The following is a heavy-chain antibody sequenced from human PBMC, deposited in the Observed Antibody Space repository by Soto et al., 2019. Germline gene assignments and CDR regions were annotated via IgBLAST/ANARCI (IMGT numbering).Heavy chain of an antibody. D-gene: IGHD3-10*01. Sequence: SETLSLTCTVSGGSISSGDYYWSWIRQPPGKGLEWIGYIYYSGSTYYNPSLKSRVTISVDTSKNQFSLKLSSVTAADTAVYYCARDSSLWFGEGSQGGIDPWGQGTLVTVSS. V-gene: IGHV4-30-4*01. CDR1: GGSISSGDYY. J-gene: IGHJ5*02. CDR3: ARDSSLWFGEGSQGGIDP. CDR2: IYYSGST.